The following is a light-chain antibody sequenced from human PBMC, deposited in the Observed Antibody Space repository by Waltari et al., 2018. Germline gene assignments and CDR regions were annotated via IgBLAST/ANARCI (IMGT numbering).Light chain of an antibody. CDR1: QSLSSW. J-gene: IGKJ5*01. CDR3: QHYTRYSIT. V-gene: IGKV1-5*01. CDR2: DAS. Sequence: DIQMTQSPSTLSASIGDRVTITCRASQSLSSWLAWDQQSPGKAPKLLVYDASTLQSGVPSRFSGSGSGTEFTLTISSLQPEDFATYYCQHYTRYSITFGQGTRLEIK.